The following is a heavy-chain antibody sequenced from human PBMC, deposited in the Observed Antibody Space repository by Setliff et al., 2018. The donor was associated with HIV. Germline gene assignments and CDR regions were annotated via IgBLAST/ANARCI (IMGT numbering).Heavy chain of an antibody. Sequence: LSLTCAVYGGSFSGYYWTWIRQPPGRGLEWIGEIIHSGGTNYNRSLKSRVTISVDTSKNQFSLNLSSVTAADTAVYYCARGGLGVVGAIDYWCQGTLVT. J-gene: IGHJ4*02. CDR1: GGSFSGYY. V-gene: IGHV4-34*01. D-gene: IGHD2-15*01. CDR3: ARGGLGVVGAIDY. CDR2: IIHSGGT.